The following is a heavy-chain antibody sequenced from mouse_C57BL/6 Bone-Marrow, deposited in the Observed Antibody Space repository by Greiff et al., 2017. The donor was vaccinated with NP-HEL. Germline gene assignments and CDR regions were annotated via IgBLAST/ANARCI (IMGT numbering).Heavy chain of an antibody. Sequence: VKLVESGAELVKPGASVKLSCKASGYTFTEYTIHWVKQRSGQGLEWIGWFYPGSGSIKYNEKFKDKATLTADKSSSTVYMELSRLTSEDSAVYFCARHEDGYYGSSYYAMDYWGQGTSVTVSS. V-gene: IGHV1-62-2*01. CDR3: ARHEDGYYGSSYYAMDY. J-gene: IGHJ4*01. D-gene: IGHD1-1*01. CDR1: GYTFTEYT. CDR2: FYPGSGSI.